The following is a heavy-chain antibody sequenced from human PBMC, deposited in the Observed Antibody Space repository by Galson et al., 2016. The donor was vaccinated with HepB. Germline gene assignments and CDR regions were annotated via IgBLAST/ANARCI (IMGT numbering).Heavy chain of an antibody. V-gene: IGHV1-46*01. CDR1: GYTFTNYY. CDR2: INPNGGST. CDR3: ARLSYCGGVCYWNWFDS. J-gene: IGHJ5*01. Sequence: SVKVSCKASGYTFTNYYIQWVRQAPGQGLEWMGMINPNGGSTIYAQKFQGRVTLTRDTSTRTVYMELSSLRSEDTAAYFCARLSYCGGVCYWNWFDSWGQGTRVTVSS. D-gene: IGHD2-21*02.